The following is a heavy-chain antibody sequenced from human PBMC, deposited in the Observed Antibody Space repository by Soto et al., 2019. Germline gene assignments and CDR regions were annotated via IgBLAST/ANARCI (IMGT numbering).Heavy chain of an antibody. CDR2: ISSDGSDE. Sequence: QVQLVESGGGVVQPGRSLRLSCAASGFTFSAYAMHWVRQAPGKGLEWVAVISSDGSDEYYADSVKGRFTISRDNSKNTLFRQMNSMRAEDTAVYYCASSYLQYDDYPCDYWGQGTLVTVSS. CDR1: GFTFSAYA. J-gene: IGHJ4*02. V-gene: IGHV3-30*01. D-gene: IGHD4-17*01. CDR3: ASSYLQYDDYPCDY.